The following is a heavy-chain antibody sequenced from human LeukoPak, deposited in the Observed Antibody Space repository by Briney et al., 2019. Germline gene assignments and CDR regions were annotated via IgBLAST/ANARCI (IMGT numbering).Heavy chain of an antibody. Sequence: GGSLRLSCAASGFTFSDYYMTWIRQAPGKGLEWVSYISGSGTYTNYADSVKGRFTISRDSAKNSLYLQMNSLRAEDTAVYYCARGPYSSNWYVDYWGRGTLVTVAS. V-gene: IGHV3-11*06. D-gene: IGHD6-13*01. J-gene: IGHJ4*02. CDR2: ISGSGTYT. CDR1: GFTFSDYY. CDR3: ARGPYSSNWYVDY.